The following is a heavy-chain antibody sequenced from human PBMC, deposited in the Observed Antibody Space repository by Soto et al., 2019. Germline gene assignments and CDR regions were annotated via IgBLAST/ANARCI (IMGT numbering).Heavy chain of an antibody. V-gene: IGHV4-39*01. J-gene: IGHJ4*02. D-gene: IGHD2-21*01. CDR3: ARLIHCFRAPCYFDY. CDR2: VYYSGTS. CDR1: GGSISNTTEY. Sequence: SETLSLTCTVSGGSISNTTEYWGWIRQPPGKGLEWIGSVYYSGTSYYKSSLESRVTVSIDTSKNRFSLNLNSVTAADTAVYYCARLIHCFRAPCYFDYWGQGTLVT.